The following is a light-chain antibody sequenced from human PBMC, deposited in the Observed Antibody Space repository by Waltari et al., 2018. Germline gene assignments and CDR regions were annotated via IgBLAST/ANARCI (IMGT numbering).Light chain of an antibody. Sequence: QTVVTQEPSFSVSPGGTVTLTCGLSSGSVSTRTYPSWYQQTPGQAPRTLIDSKNTRSSGVPARFSGSILGNKAALTITGAQADDESEYYCVLYMGSGHWVFGGGTKLTVL. CDR2: SKN. CDR3: VLYMGSGHWV. CDR1: SGSVSTRTY. J-gene: IGLJ3*02. V-gene: IGLV8-61*01.